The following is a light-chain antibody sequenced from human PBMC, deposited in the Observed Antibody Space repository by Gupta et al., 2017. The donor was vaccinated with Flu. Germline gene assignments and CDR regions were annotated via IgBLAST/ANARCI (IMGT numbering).Light chain of an antibody. Sequence: GQSTTISCTVTRSGVGGYNCVAWYPQHTGKAPKLINYEFKERPSAVPGRFSDSKSDNAATLIVSGLLAEDEGDYCCCSTRGSKLFGGGNKLTVL. CDR3: CSTRGSKL. J-gene: IGLJ3*02. CDR2: EFK. V-gene: IGLV2-8*01. CDR1: RSGVGGYNC.